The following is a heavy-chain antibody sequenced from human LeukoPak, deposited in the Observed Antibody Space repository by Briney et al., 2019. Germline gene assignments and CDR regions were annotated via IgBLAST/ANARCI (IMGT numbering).Heavy chain of an antibody. CDR1: GFTFSSYS. V-gene: IGHV3-21*01. Sequence: GGSLRLSCAASGFTFSSYSMNWVRQAPGKGLEWVSSISSSSSYIYYADSVKGRFTISRDNAKNSLYLQMNSLRAEDTAVYYCAREDGSGSPYDSWGQGTLVTVSS. CDR2: ISSSSSYI. D-gene: IGHD3-10*01. CDR3: AREDGSGSPYDS. J-gene: IGHJ5*01.